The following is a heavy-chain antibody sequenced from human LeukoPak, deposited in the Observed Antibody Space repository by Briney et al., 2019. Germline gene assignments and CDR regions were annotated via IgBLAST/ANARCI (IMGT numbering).Heavy chain of an antibody. D-gene: IGHD3-9*01. J-gene: IGHJ4*02. Sequence: SETLSLTCTVSGGSISSYYWSWIRQPPGKGLEWIGYIYYSGSTNYNPSLKSRVTISVDTSKNQFSLKLSSVTAADTAVYYCARGGYDILTGYYHFDYWGQGTLVTVSS. CDR2: IYYSGST. CDR3: ARGGYDILTGYYHFDY. V-gene: IGHV4-59*01. CDR1: GGSISSYY.